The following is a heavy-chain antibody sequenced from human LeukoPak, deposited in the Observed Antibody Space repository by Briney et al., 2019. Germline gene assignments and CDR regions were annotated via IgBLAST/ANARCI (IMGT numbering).Heavy chain of an antibody. D-gene: IGHD3-10*01. CDR1: GGSISSYY. V-gene: IGHV4-59*12. CDR2: IYYSGST. J-gene: IGHJ4*02. Sequence: SSETLSLTCTVSGGSISSYYWSWIRQPPGKGLEWIGYIYYSGSTNYNPSLKSRVTISVDTSKNQFSLKLSSVTAADTAVYYCSRETFYYGSGSYYNPLDSWGQGTLVTVSS. CDR3: SRETFYYGSGSYYNPLDS.